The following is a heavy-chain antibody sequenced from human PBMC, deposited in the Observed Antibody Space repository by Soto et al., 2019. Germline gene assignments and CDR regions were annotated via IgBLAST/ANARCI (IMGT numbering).Heavy chain of an antibody. D-gene: IGHD6-13*01. J-gene: IGHJ4*02. CDR1: GFTFSSYA. CDR2: ISGSGGST. CDR3: AKARYSSSWYDCFDY. V-gene: IGHV3-23*01. Sequence: EVQLLESGGGLVQPGGSLRLSCAASGFTFSSYAMNWVRQAPGKGLEWVSAISGSGGSTYYADSVKGRFTISRDNSKNTVYLQMTSLRAEDRAVYYCAKARYSSSWYDCFDYWGQGTLVTVFS.